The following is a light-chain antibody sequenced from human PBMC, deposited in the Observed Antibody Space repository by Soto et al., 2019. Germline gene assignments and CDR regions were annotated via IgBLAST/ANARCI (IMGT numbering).Light chain of an antibody. CDR2: EVT. CDR1: SSDVGGYDF. V-gene: IGLV2-14*01. J-gene: IGLJ1*01. CDR3: SSYTITNTYV. Sequence: QSVLTQPASVSGSPGQSITISCTGTSSDVGGYDFVSWYRQYPGQAPKILIYEVTHRPSGVPDRFSGSKSGNTASLTISGLQADDEADYYCSSYTITNTYVFGTGTKVTVL.